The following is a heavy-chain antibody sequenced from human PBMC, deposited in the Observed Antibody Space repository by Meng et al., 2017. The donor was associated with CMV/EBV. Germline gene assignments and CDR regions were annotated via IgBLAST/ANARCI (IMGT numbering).Heavy chain of an antibody. CDR2: INWNGGST. Sequence: GESLKISCAASGFTFDDYGMSWVRQAPGKGLECVSGINWNGGSTGYADSVKGRFTISRDNAKNSLYLQMNSLRAEDTALYYCARVRGGNSGWFDPWGQGTLVTVSS. CDR3: ARVRGGNSGWFDP. CDR1: GFTFDDYG. V-gene: IGHV3-20*04. J-gene: IGHJ5*02. D-gene: IGHD4-23*01.